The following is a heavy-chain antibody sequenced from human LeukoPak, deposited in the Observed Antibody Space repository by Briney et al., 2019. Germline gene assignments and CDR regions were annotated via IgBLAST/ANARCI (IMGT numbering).Heavy chain of an antibody. D-gene: IGHD3-3*01. V-gene: IGHV3-30-3*01. J-gene: IGHJ6*03. CDR2: ISYDGSNK. CDR3: ARVRTIFGVVTKDYYYMDV. CDR1: GFTFSSYA. Sequence: GGSLRLSCAASGFTFSSYAMHWVRQAPGKGLEWVAVISYDGSNKYYADSVKGRFTISRDNSKNTLYLQMNSLRAEDTAVYYCARVRTIFGVVTKDYYYMDVWGKGTTVTVSS.